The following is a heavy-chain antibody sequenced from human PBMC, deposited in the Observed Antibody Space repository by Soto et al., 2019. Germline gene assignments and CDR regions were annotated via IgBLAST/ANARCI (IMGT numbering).Heavy chain of an antibody. D-gene: IGHD3-10*01. Sequence: PGGSLSLSCAASGFTVSSNYMSWVRQAPGKGLEWVSVIYSGGSTYYADSVKGRFTISRHNSKNTLYLQMNSLRAEDTAVYYCTTSRGSGSYRPRDYYYYYGMDVWGRGTTVTVSS. CDR3: TTSRGSGSYRPRDYYYYYGMDV. V-gene: IGHV3-53*04. J-gene: IGHJ6*02. CDR2: IYSGGST. CDR1: GFTVSSNY.